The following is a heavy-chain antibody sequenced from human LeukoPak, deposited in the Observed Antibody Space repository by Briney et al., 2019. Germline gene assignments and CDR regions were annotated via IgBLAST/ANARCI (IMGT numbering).Heavy chain of an antibody. CDR3: ARSSVQFGTATHFDH. CDR2: INHSGST. CDR1: GGSFSGYY. V-gene: IGHV4-34*01. Sequence: SETPSLTCAVYGGSFSGYYWSWIRQPPGKGLEWIGEINHSGSTNYNPSLKSRVTISVDTSKNQFSLKLSSVTAADTAVYYCARSSVQFGTATHFDHWGQGTLVTVSS. J-gene: IGHJ4*02. D-gene: IGHD3-10*01.